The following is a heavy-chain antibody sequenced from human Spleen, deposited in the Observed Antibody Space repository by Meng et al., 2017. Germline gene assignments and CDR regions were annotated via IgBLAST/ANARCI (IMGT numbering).Heavy chain of an antibody. J-gene: IGHJ5*02. CDR3: AREVLGFGELTGWCDP. CDR2: MNPNSGNT. CDR1: GYTFTSYD. Sequence: ASVKVSCKASGYTFTSYDINWVRQATGQGLEWMGWMNPNSGNTGYAQKFQGRVTITRNTSISTAYMELSSLRDEDTAVYYCAREVLGFGELTGWCDPWGQGTLVTVSS. D-gene: IGHD3-10*01. V-gene: IGHV1-8*03.